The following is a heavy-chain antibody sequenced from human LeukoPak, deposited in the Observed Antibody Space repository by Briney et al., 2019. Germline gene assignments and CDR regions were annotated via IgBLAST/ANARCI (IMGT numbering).Heavy chain of an antibody. V-gene: IGHV3-48*02. CDR1: GFTFSGYG. Sequence: GGSLRLSCAASGFTFSGYGMHWVRQAPGKGLEWISYISSGSSAIYYADSVKGRFTISRDNAKNSLYLQMNSLRDEDTAVYYCVRDRFYSFDYWGQGTLVTVSS. J-gene: IGHJ4*02. CDR3: VRDRFYSFDY. CDR2: ISSGSSAI.